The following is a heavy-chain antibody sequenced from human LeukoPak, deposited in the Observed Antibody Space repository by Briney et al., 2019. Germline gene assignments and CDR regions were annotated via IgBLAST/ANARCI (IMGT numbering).Heavy chain of an antibody. CDR2: IYHTGSA. CDR3: ARYCTSTTCILRGFDY. Sequence: SETLSHTCSVSGYSFTSGHYWGWIRQPPGKGLEGIANIYHTGSAHYNPSLKSRVTISVDTSKNQFSLKLSSVTAADTAVYYCARYCTSTTCILRGFDYWGQGTLVTVSS. CDR1: GYSFTSGHY. V-gene: IGHV4-38-2*01. J-gene: IGHJ4*02. D-gene: IGHD2-2*01.